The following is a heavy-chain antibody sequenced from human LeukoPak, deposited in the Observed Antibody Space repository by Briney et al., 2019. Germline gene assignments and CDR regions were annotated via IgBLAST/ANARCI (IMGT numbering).Heavy chain of an antibody. V-gene: IGHV3-48*03. CDR2: ISTSGGTI. J-gene: IGHJ4*02. CDR3: AKGSRSHLDY. Sequence: PGGSLRLSCAASGFSFSSLEMNWVRQAPGKGLEWVAYISTSGGTIYYADSVKGRFTISRDNSKNSLYLQMNSLRTEDTALYYCAKGSRSHLDYWGQGTLVTVSS. CDR1: GFSFSSLE.